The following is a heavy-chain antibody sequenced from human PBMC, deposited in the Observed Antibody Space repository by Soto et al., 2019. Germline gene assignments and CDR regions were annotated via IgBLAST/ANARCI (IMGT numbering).Heavy chain of an antibody. D-gene: IGHD5-18*01. CDR2: INHSGST. CDR3: ASIRGYSYGWTDY. J-gene: IGHJ4*02. CDR1: GGSFSGYY. Sequence: QVQLQQWGAGLLKPSETLSLTCAVYGGSFSGYYWSWIRQPPGKGLEWMGEINHSGSTNYNPSLKSRVPISVDTSKNQFSLKLSSVTAADTAVYYCASIRGYSYGWTDYWGQGTLVTVSS. V-gene: IGHV4-34*01.